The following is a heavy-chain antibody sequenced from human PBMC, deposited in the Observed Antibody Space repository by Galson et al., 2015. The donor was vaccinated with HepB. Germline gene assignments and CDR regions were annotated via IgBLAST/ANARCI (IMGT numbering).Heavy chain of an antibody. CDR2: INSDGSST. Sequence: SLRLSCAASGFTFSSYWMHWVRQAPGKGLVWVSRINSDGSSTSYADSVKGRFTISRDNAKNTLYLQMNSLRAEDTAAYYCAREGLGELEYFQHWGQGTLVTVSS. CDR1: GFTFSSYW. J-gene: IGHJ1*01. CDR3: AREGLGELEYFQH. V-gene: IGHV3-74*01. D-gene: IGHD3/OR15-3a*01.